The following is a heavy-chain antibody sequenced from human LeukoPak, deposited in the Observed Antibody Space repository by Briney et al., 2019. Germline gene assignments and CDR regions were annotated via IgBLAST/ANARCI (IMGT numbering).Heavy chain of an antibody. CDR2: ISAYNGNT. CDR3: ARDSSIPFDY. V-gene: IGHV1-18*01. J-gene: IGHJ4*02. Sequence: ASVKVSCKASGYTFTSYGISWVRQAPGQGLEWMGWISAYNGNTNYAQKFQGRVTMTRNTSISTAYMELSSLRSEDTAVYYCARDSSIPFDYWGQGTLVTVSS. CDR1: GYTFTSYG. D-gene: IGHD2-2*02.